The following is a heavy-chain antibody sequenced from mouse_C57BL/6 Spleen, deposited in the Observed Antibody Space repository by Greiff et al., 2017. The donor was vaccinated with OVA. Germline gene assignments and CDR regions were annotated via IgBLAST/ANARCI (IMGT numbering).Heavy chain of an antibody. V-gene: IGHV1-74*01. D-gene: IGHD2-4*01. CDR3: AIERDSVCYDYLLRY. CDR2: IHPSDSDT. J-gene: IGHJ2*01. CDR1: GYTFTSYW. Sequence: QVQLQQPGAELVKPGASVKVSCKASGYTFTSYWMHWVKQRPGQGLEWIGRIHPSDSDTNYNQKFKGKATFTVDKSSSTAYMQLSSLTSEDSAVYYCAIERDSVCYDYLLRYWGQGTTLTVSS.